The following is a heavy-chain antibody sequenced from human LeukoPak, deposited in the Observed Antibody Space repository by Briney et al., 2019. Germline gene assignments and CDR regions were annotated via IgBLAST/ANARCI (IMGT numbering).Heavy chain of an antibody. CDR1: GFTFSSYA. V-gene: IGHV3-23*01. CDR2: VSGSGDST. CDR3: AKSDCSSIYCYVLDY. D-gene: IGHD2-2*01. Sequence: GGSLRLSCAASGFTFSSYAMTWVRQAPGKGLEWVSAVSGSGDSTYYADSVKGRFTISRDYSKNTLFLQMNSLRDEDTALYYCAKSDCSSIYCYVLDYWGQGTLVTVSS. J-gene: IGHJ4*02.